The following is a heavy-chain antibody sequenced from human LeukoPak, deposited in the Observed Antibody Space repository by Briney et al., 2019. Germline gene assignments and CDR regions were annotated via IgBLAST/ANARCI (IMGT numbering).Heavy chain of an antibody. J-gene: IGHJ4*02. CDR3: AKAPVTTCSGAYCYPFDY. CDR2: ISVSGNT. CDR1: GFTLSSYA. Sequence: EGSLRLSCAASGFTLSSYAMSWVRQAPGKGLDSVSAISVSGNTYHANSVKGRFTISRDSSKNTLYLQINRLRAEDTAVYYCAKAPVTTCSGAYCYPFDYWGQGTLVTVSS. V-gene: IGHV3-23*01. D-gene: IGHD2-15*01.